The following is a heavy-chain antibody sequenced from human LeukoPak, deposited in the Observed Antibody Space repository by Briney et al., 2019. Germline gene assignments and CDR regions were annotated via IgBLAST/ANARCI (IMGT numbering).Heavy chain of an antibody. J-gene: IGHJ3*02. Sequence: GGSLRLSCVASGFRFSSRWMHWVRQAPGKGLEWVSGISWNSGSIGYADSVKGRFTISRDNAKNSLYLQMNSLRAEDTALYYCAKVRLGYGLGARDAFDIWGQGTMVTVSS. CDR3: AKVRLGYGLGARDAFDI. CDR2: ISWNSGSI. V-gene: IGHV3-9*01. D-gene: IGHD5-18*01. CDR1: GFRFSSRW.